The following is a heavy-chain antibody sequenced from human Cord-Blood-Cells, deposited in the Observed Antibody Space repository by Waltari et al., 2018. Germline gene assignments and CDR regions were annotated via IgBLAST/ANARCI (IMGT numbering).Heavy chain of an antibody. D-gene: IGHD3-10*01. J-gene: IGHJ3*02. CDR3: AREPPSMVQGVRRFGAFDI. CDR1: GGSISSYY. CDR2: NYYSGST. V-gene: IGHV4-59*01. Sequence: QVQLQESGPGLVKPSETLSLTCTVSGGSISSYYWSWIRQPPGKGMECIGYNYYSGSTNYNPSLKSRVTISVDTSKNQFSRKLSSVTAADTAVYYCAREPPSMVQGVRRFGAFDIWGQGTMVTVSS.